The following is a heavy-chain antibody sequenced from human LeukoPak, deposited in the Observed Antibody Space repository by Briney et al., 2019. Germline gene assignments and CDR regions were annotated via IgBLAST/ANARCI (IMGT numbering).Heavy chain of an antibody. D-gene: IGHD3-10*01. CDR1: GFSVRSNY. Sequence: PGGSLRLSCAASGFSVRSNYMNWVRQAPGKGLEWVANIKQDGSEKYYVDSVKGRFTISRDNAKNSLYLQMNSLRAEDTAVYYCARERNPQGITMVRGVIIRSYFDYWGQGTLVTVSS. V-gene: IGHV3-7*01. J-gene: IGHJ4*02. CDR2: IKQDGSEK. CDR3: ARERNPQGITMVRGVIIRSYFDY.